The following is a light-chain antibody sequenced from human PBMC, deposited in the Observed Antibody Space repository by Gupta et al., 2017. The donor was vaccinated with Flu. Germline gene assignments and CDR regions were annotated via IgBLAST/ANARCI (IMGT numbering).Light chain of an antibody. CDR1: KLGYKY. Sequence: SYELTQPPPVSVSPGQTATITCSGDKLGYKYSSWYQQKPGQSPLLVIYQDIKRPSGIPERFSGSNSGNTATLTISGTQAVDEADYYCQEWDSNNVVFGGGTKLTVL. CDR2: QDI. J-gene: IGLJ3*02. CDR3: QEWDSNNVV. V-gene: IGLV3-1*01.